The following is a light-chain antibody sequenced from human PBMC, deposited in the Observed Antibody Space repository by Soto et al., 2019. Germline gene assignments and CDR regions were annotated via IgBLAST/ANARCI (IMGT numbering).Light chain of an antibody. J-gene: IGLJ1*01. CDR1: SSDVGGYNY. Sequence: QSALTQPASLSGSPGQSITISCTGTSSDVGGYNYVSWYQQHPGKGPKLLIYDVSNPPSGVSNRFSGSKSGNTASLTISGLQAEDEADYSCSSYRASSTTHYVFGTGTKLTVL. CDR2: DVS. V-gene: IGLV2-14*03. CDR3: SSYRASSTTHYV.